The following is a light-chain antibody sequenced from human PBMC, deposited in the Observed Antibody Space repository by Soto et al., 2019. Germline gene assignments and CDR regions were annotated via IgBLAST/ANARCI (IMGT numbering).Light chain of an antibody. V-gene: IGKV1-5*01. CDR2: DVS. Sequence: DIQMTQSPSTVSAYVGDSVTITCRASQSITTWLAWYQQRPGKAPKLLIYDVSSLQSGVPSRFSGSGSGTEFTLTISSLQPDDFATYYCQQYNSWPPTFGGGTKVEIK. CDR3: QQYNSWPPT. CDR1: QSITTW. J-gene: IGKJ4*01.